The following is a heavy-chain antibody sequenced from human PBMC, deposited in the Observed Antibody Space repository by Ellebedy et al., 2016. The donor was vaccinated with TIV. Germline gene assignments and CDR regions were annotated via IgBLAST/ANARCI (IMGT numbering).Heavy chain of an antibody. CDR2: ISSGEIT. V-gene: IGHV4-59*12. Sequence: SETLSLTCTVSGVSISRSYWSWIRQPPGKGLEWIGYISSGEITNYSPALKSRVTISMDTSKNQFSLRLSSVTAADTAVYYCAEGRSGWYYFDYWGQGTLVTVSS. CDR3: AEGRSGWYYFDY. CDR1: GVSISRSY. J-gene: IGHJ4*02. D-gene: IGHD6-19*01.